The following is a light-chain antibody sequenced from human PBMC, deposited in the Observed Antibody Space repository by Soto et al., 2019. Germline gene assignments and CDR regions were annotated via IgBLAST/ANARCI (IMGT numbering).Light chain of an antibody. J-gene: IGKJ1*01. Sequence: EIVLTQYKGTLSLSPGERATLSCRASQSVSSSCLAWYQQKPGQAPRLLIYDASSRATGIPDRFSGSGSGTDFTLTISRLEPEDFAMYYCQQYGISPRTFGQVTKVDTK. CDR2: DAS. V-gene: IGKV3-20*01. CDR1: QSVSSSC. CDR3: QQYGISPRT.